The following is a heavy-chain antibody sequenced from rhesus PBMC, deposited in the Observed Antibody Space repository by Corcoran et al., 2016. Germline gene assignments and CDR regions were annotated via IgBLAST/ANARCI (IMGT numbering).Heavy chain of an antibody. D-gene: IGHD4-4*01. Sequence: QLQLQESGPGLVKPSETLSLTCAVSGGSISSHWRSWIRQPPGKGLEWIGRISGSGGITSYNPSLKSRVTISTDTSKNQLSLKLISVTAADTAVYYCARQMVATTGFDYWGQGVLVTVSS. CDR2: ISGSGGIT. CDR3: ARQMVATTGFDY. V-gene: IGHV4-173*01. CDR1: GGSISSHW. J-gene: IGHJ4*01.